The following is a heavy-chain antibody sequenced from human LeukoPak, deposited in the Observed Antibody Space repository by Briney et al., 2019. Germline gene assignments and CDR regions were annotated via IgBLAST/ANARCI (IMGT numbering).Heavy chain of an antibody. J-gene: IGHJ6*02. V-gene: IGHV1-69*13. Sequence: VASVNVSCKASGGTFSSYAISWVRQAPGQGLEWMGGIIPIFGTANYAQKFQGRVTITADESTSTAYMELSSLRSEDTAVYYCASDNGVPADSYYYYHGMDVWGQGTTVTVSS. CDR3: ASDNGVPADSYYYYHGMDV. D-gene: IGHD2-2*01. CDR2: IIPIFGTA. CDR1: GGTFSSYA.